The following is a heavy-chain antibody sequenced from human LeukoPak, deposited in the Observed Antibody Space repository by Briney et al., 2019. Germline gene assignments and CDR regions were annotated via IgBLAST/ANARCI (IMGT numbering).Heavy chain of an antibody. CDR3: ARVHGQDVVVVAAFDY. D-gene: IGHD2-15*01. V-gene: IGHV1-2*02. J-gene: IGHJ4*02. CDR1: GYTFTGYY. Sequence: ASVKVSCKASGYTFTGYYMHWVRQAPGQGLEWMGWINPNSGGTNYAQKFQGRVTMTWDTSISTAYMELSRLRSDDTAVYYCARVHGQDVVVVAAFDYWGQGTLVTVSS. CDR2: INPNSGGT.